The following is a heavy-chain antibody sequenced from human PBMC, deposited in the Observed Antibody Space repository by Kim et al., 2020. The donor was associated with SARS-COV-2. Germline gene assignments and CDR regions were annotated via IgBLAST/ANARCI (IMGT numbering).Heavy chain of an antibody. V-gene: IGHV3-48*02. CDR2: IRSSSSPI. J-gene: IGHJ4*02. Sequence: GGSLRLSCAASGFTFSSYSMNWVRQAPGKGLELVSYIRSSSSPIYYADSVKCRFTISRDNAKHSLYLQMNTLRDEDTAVYFCARADDYGDVHTFDYWGQGTLVTLSS. D-gene: IGHD4-17*01. CDR1: GFTFSSYS. CDR3: ARADDYGDVHTFDY.